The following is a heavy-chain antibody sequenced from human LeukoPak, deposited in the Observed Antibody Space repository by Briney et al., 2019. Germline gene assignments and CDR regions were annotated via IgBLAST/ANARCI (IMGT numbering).Heavy chain of an antibody. Sequence: GASVKVSCKASGYTFTCYYMHWVRQAPGQGLEWMGWINPNSGGTNYAQKFQGRVTMTRDTSISTAYMELSRLRSDDTAVYYCARVSGGGSYAYYYYYMDVWGKGTTVTISS. CDR2: INPNSGGT. J-gene: IGHJ6*03. D-gene: IGHD1-26*01. CDR3: ARVSGGGSYAYYYYYMDV. CDR1: GYTFTCYY. V-gene: IGHV1-2*02.